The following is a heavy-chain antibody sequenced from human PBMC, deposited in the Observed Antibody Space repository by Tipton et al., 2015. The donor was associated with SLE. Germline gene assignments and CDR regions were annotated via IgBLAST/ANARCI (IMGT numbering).Heavy chain of an antibody. V-gene: IGHV4-59*08. D-gene: IGHD3-16*01. CDR3: ARHGGVSGNWFDP. J-gene: IGHJ5*02. Sequence: TLSLTCTVSGGSISPYYWSWIQQPPGKGLEWIGYLYYSGNTDYNPSLKSRVTISLDTSKNQFSLKLSSVTAADTAVYYCARHGGVSGNWFDPWGQGILVTVSS. CDR2: LYYSGNT. CDR1: GGSISPYY.